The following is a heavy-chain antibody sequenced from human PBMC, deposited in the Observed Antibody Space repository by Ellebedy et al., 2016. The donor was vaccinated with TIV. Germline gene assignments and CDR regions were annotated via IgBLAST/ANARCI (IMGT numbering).Heavy chain of an antibody. V-gene: IGHV4-59*01. CDR1: GGSISSYY. Sequence: MPSETLSLTCTVSGGSISSYYWSWIRQPPGKGLEWIGYVSYSGSTNYNPSLKSRVTISVDTSKNQFSLKLSSVTAADTAVYYCARTIVGATGGTFDYWGQGTLVTVSS. CDR3: ARTIVGATGGTFDY. CDR2: VSYSGST. J-gene: IGHJ4*02. D-gene: IGHD1-26*01.